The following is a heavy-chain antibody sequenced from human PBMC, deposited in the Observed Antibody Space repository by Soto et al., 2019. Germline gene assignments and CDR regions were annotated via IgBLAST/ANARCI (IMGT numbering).Heavy chain of an antibody. J-gene: IGHJ4*02. D-gene: IGHD3-10*01. Sequence: QVHLVESGGGVVQPGRSLRLSCAASGFTFRSYGMHWVRQAPGKGLEWVAVIWYDGSNKYYADSVKGRFTISRDNSKNMLFLQMNSLRAEDTAIYYCARDGEVLGSLYYFDYWGQGTLVTVSS. CDR3: ARDGEVLGSLYYFDY. CDR2: IWYDGSNK. CDR1: GFTFRSYG. V-gene: IGHV3-33*01.